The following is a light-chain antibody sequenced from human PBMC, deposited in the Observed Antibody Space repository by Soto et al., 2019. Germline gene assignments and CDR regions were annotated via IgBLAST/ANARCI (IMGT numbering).Light chain of an antibody. V-gene: IGKV1-39*01. CDR1: QNIYAH. CDR2: GAS. CDR3: QQSNTTLVT. Sequence: MQLTQSPSSLSASLGDRVTITCRTNQNIYAHLNWYQQRPGEVPRVLISGASNLQSGVPSRFSASGSGTDVSLTISSLQPEDYATYFCQQSNTTLVTFGQGTRLEI. J-gene: IGKJ5*01.